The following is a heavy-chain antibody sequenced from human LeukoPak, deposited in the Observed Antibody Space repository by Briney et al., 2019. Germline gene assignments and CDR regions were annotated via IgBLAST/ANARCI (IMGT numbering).Heavy chain of an antibody. J-gene: IGHJ4*02. V-gene: IGHV4-34*01. D-gene: IGHD4-23*01. CDR3: ARQHYGDNSAFDY. Sequence: LETLSLTCAVSGGSFSGFYWSWVRQPPGKGLEWIGEINHSGSTNYSPSLKSRVTISVDTSKSHFSLRLDSVTAADTPVYYCARQHYGDNSAFDYWGQGTLVTVSS. CDR2: INHSGST. CDR1: GGSFSGFY.